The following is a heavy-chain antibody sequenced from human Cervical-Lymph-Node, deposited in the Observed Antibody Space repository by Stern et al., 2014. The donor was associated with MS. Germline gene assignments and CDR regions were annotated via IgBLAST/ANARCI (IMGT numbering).Heavy chain of an antibody. V-gene: IGHV4-39*02. J-gene: IGHJ4*02. Sequence: QLQLQESGPGLVKPSETLSLICSVSGASMSTTTYYWGWIRQAPGEGLEWIGNLDSSGRTHYNPSLKSRVTVSVDTSKNVFSLKRTSVTAADTAVYYCARVRSAAPDLPFDFWGQGTLVTVSS. CDR1: GASMSTTTYY. CDR2: LDSSGRT. D-gene: IGHD6-6*01. CDR3: ARVRSAAPDLPFDF.